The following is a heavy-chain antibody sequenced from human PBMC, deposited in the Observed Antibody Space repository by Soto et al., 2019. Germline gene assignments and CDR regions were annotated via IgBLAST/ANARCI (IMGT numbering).Heavy chain of an antibody. CDR2: IYDSGST. CDR1: GDSIISTNY. D-gene: IGHD3-9*01. CDR3: ARQRYYDILTGYYNWFDP. J-gene: IGHJ5*02. V-gene: IGHV4-59*08. Sequence: SETLSLTCRVSGDSIISTNYWGWIRQPRGKGLEFIGYIYDSGSTNYNPSLKSRVTISVDTSKNQFSLKLSSVTAADTAVYYYARQRYYDILTGYYNWFDPWGQGTLVTVSS.